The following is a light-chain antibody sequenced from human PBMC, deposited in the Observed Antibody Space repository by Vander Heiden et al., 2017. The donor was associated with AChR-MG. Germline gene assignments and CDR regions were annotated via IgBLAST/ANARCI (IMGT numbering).Light chain of an antibody. CDR1: SLRSYY. V-gene: IGLV3-19*01. CDR3: NSRDSSGNHP. CDR2: GKN. J-gene: IGLJ2*01. Sequence: SSELTPDPAVSVALGQTVRITCQGDSLRSYYASWYQQKPGQAPVLVIYGKNNRPSGIPDRFSGSSSGNTASLTITEAQAEDEADYYCNSRDSSGNHPFGGGTKLTGL.